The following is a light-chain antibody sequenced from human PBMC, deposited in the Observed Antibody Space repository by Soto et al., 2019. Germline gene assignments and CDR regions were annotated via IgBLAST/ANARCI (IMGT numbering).Light chain of an antibody. V-gene: IGKV3-20*01. CDR3: QQYGHSPRT. CDR1: QSVADNY. CDR2: AAS. Sequence: EIVLTQSPGTLSLSPGERATLSCRASQSVADNYLAWYQQKPGQAPRLLIYAASRRATGIPDTFSGSGSGKDLTRTMNRLEHEDFEVYYCQQYGHSPRTFGQGTMVEIK. J-gene: IGKJ1*01.